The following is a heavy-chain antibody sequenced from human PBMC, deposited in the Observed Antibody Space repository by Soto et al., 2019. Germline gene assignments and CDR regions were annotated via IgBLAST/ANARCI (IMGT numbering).Heavy chain of an antibody. CDR3: TTVSVVPAAHSDYYMDV. J-gene: IGHJ6*03. V-gene: IGHV3-15*01. Sequence: GGSLRLSCAASGFTFSNAWMSWVRQAPGKGLEWVGRIKSKTDGGTTDYAAPVKGRFTISRDDSKNTLYLQMNSLKTEDTAVYYCTTVSVVPAAHSDYYMDVWGKGTTVTVSS. D-gene: IGHD2-2*01. CDR1: GFTFSNAW. CDR2: IKSKTDGGTT.